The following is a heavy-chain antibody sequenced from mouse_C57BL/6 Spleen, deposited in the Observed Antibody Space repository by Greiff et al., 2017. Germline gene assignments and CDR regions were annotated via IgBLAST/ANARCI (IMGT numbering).Heavy chain of an antibody. CDR3: ARRMVTTGGPYAMDY. CDR2: IDPSDSYT. J-gene: IGHJ4*01. Sequence: QVQLQQPGAELVMPGASVKLSCKASGYTFTSYWMHWVKQRPGQGLEWLGEIDPSDSYTNYNQKFKGKSTLTVDKSSSTAYMQLSSLTSEDSAVYYCARRMVTTGGPYAMDYGGQGTSVTVSS. D-gene: IGHD2-2*01. CDR1: GYTFTSYW. V-gene: IGHV1-69*01.